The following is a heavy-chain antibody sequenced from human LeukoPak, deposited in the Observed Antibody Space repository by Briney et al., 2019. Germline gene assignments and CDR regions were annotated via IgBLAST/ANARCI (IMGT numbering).Heavy chain of an antibody. CDR1: GGSISSYY. V-gene: IGHV4-59*08. Sequence: SETLSLTSTVSGGSISSYYWSWIRQPPGKGLEWIGYIYYSGSTNYNPSLKSRVTISVDTSKNQFSLKLSSVTAADTAVYYCARRGSRGLDYWGQGTLVTVSS. D-gene: IGHD3-16*01. CDR2: IYYSGST. J-gene: IGHJ4*02. CDR3: ARRGSRGLDY.